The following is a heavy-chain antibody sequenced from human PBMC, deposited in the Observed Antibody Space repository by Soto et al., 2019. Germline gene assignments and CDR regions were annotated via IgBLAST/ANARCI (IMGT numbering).Heavy chain of an antibody. Sequence: QLQLQESGPGLVKPSGTLSLTCTVSNGSMTSSLWWSWVRQSPGKGLEWIGEVAQSGFTSYNPSLKSRITISHDRSNNQFSLRLTSVTAADTAVYYCARNRYGGYDFDSWGQGTLVTVSS. CDR3: ARNRYGGYDFDS. CDR2: VAQSGFT. J-gene: IGHJ4*02. V-gene: IGHV4-4*02. D-gene: IGHD5-12*01. CDR1: NGSMTSSLW.